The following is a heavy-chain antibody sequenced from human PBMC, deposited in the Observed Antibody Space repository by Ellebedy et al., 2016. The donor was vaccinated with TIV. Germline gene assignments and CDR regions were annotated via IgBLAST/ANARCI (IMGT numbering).Heavy chain of an antibody. D-gene: IGHD6-19*01. CDR3: ARHLPGIAVAGIQH. J-gene: IGHJ1*01. CDR2: IYYSGST. Sequence: SETLSLXXTVSGGSISSYYWSWIRQPPGKGLEWIGYIYYSGSTNYNPSLKSRVTISVDTSKNQFSLKLSSVTAADTAVYYCARHLPGIAVAGIQHWGQGTLVTVSS. CDR1: GGSISSYY. V-gene: IGHV4-59*08.